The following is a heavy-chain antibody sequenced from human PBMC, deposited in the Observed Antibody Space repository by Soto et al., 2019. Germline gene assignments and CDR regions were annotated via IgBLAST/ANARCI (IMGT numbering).Heavy chain of an antibody. V-gene: IGHV4-31*03. D-gene: IGHD1-26*01. CDR2: IYYSGST. J-gene: IGHJ3*02. CDR3: AREESGSFPGAFDI. Sequence: LSLTCTVSGGSISSGGYYWSWIRQHPGKGLEWIGYIYYSGSTYYNPSLKSRVTISVDTSKNQFSLKLSSVTAADTAVYYCAREESGSFPGAFDIWGQGTMVTVSS. CDR1: GGSISSGGYY.